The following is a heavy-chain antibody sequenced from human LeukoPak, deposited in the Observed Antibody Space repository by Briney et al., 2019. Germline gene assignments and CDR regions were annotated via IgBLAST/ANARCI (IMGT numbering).Heavy chain of an antibody. J-gene: IGHJ4*02. CDR3: ARIVPGLGSRWDYFEY. Sequence: GGSLRLSCAASGFTFSSYAMSWVRQAPGKGLEWVANIKQDGSETYYVDSLKGRFTISRDNAKNSLYLQINSLRVEDTAVYYCARIVPGLGSRWDYFEYWGQGTLVTVSS. D-gene: IGHD1-26*01. CDR1: GFTFSSYA. V-gene: IGHV3-7*01. CDR2: IKQDGSET.